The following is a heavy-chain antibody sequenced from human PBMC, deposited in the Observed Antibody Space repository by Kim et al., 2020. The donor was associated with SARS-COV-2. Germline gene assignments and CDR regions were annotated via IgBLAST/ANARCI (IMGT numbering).Heavy chain of an antibody. V-gene: IGHV4-39*07. CDR1: GGSISSNSYY. CDR2: FYDSSST. CDR3: ASGGAGSGMDA. J-gene: IGHJ6*02. D-gene: IGHD3-10*01. Sequence: SETLSLTCTVSGGSISSNSYYWSWMRPPTGKGLEWISTFYDSSSTNHSPSIQIRVTIAIATYKNSFSLRLGTATATATADCACASGGAGSGMDAWVLG.